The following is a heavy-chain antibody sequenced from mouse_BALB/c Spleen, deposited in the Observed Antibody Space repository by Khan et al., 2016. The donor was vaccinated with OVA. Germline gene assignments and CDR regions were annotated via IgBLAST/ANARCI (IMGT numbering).Heavy chain of an antibody. CDR1: GFSLTNYG. Sequence: QVQLKESGPGLVAPSQNLSITCTISGFSLTNYGVHWVRQPPGKGLEWLVVIWSDGSTTYNSALKSRLTISKDNSKSQAFLKMNSLQTDDTAMYFCARQPYYHYNIMDYWGQGTSVTVSS. CDR3: ARQPYYHYNIMDY. V-gene: IGHV2-6-1*01. J-gene: IGHJ4*01. D-gene: IGHD2-10*01. CDR2: IWSDGST.